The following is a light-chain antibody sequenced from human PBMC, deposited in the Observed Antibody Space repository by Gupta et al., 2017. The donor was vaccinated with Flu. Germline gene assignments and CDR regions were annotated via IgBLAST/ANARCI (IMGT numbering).Light chain of an antibody. CDR1: TFPRQY. CDR3: QSTDNVDSWV. J-gene: IGLJ3*02. V-gene: IGLV3-25*03. Sequence: SADLTQPPSVSVSAGQTARITCSGDTFPRQYPPWYQHRPVQAPVLLKYKDTERPSGIPARFSGSSAGTTVTLTISGDQAEDEADYYCQSTDNVDSWVFGGGTKLTVL. CDR2: KDT.